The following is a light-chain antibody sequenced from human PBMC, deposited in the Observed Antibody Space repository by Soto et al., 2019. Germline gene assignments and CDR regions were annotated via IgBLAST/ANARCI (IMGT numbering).Light chain of an antibody. V-gene: IGKV3-11*01. CDR3: QQRSDWPST. CDR1: PSVRSY. CDR2: DAS. J-gene: IGKJ4*01. Sequence: EIVLTQSPATLSLSPGERATLSCRASPSVRSYLAWYQQKPGQAPRLLIYDASNRAPGIPARFSGSGSGTDFTLTISSLEPEDFAVYYCQQRSDWPSTFGGGTKVQIK.